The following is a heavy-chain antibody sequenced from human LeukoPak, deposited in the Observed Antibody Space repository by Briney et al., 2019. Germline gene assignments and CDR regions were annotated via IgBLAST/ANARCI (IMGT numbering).Heavy chain of an antibody. CDR3: AKDRRNYYDSSGPKWFDP. CDR1: GFTFSSYG. J-gene: IGHJ5*02. D-gene: IGHD3-22*01. Sequence: PGGSLRLSCAASGFTFSSYGMRWVRQAPGKGLEWVSAISGSGGSTYYADSVKGRFTISRDNSKNTLYLQMNSLRAEDTAVYYCAKDRRNYYDSSGPKWFDPWGQGTLVTVSS. V-gene: IGHV3-23*01. CDR2: ISGSGGST.